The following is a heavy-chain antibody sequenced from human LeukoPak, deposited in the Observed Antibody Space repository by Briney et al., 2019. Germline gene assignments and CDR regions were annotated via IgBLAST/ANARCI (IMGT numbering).Heavy chain of an antibody. CDR1: GYTFTSYY. CDR3: ARDFNYYDSRGHLFY. J-gene: IGHJ4*02. Sequence: ASVKVSCKASGYTFTSYYMHWVRQAPGQGLEWMGIINPSGGSTSYAQKFQGRVTMTRDTSTSTVYMELSSLRSEDTAVYYCARDFNYYDSRGHLFYWGQGTLVTVSS. CDR2: INPSGGST. D-gene: IGHD3-22*01. V-gene: IGHV1-46*01.